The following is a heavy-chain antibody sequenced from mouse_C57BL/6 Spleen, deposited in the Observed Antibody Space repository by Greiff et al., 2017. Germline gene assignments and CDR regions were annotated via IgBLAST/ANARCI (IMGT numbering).Heavy chain of an antibody. D-gene: IGHD2-4*01. CDR1: GYTFTDYN. J-gene: IGHJ3*01. Sequence: EVQLQQSGPELVKPGASVKMSCKASGYTFTDYNMHWVKQSHGKSLEWIGYINPNNGGTSYNQKVKGKATLTVNKSSSTAYMELRSLTSEDSAVYYCARSGYDYDVPGFAYWGQGTLVTVSA. V-gene: IGHV1-22*01. CDR2: INPNNGGT. CDR3: ARSGYDYDVPGFAY.